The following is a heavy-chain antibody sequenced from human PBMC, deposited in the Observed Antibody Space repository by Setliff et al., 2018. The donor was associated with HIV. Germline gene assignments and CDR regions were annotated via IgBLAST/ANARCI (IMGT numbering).Heavy chain of an antibody. Sequence: SGPTLVNPTQTLTLTCPFTGFSLSTNGGAVGWIRQPPGKALEWLALIYWNDDKRYSPSLKSRLTITKDTSKNQVVLTMTNMDPVDTATYYCAHRQTGYGDYEYYFDYWGQGTLVTVSS. CDR3: AHRQTGYGDYEYYFDY. V-gene: IGHV2-5*01. J-gene: IGHJ4*02. CDR1: GFSLSTNGGA. CDR2: IYWNDDK. D-gene: IGHD4-17*01.